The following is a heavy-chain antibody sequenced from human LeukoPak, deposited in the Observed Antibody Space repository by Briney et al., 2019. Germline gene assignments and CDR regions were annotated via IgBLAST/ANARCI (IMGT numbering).Heavy chain of an antibody. J-gene: IGHJ4*02. D-gene: IGHD6-13*01. CDR3: ARTHGAGTDY. CDR2: INHSGST. V-gene: IGHV4-34*01. CDR1: GGSFSGYY. Sequence: SETLSLTCAVYGGSFSGYYWSWIRQPPGKGLAWIGEINHSGSTNYNPSLKSRVTISVDTSKNQFSLKLSSVTAADTAVYYCARTHGAGTDYWGQGTLVTVSS.